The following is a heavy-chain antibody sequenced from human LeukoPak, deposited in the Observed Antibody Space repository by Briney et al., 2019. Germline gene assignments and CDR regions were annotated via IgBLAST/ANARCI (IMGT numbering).Heavy chain of an antibody. V-gene: IGHV4-39*07. CDR2: IYYSGST. D-gene: IGHD6-19*01. CDR1: GGSISSSSYY. J-gene: IGHJ4*02. CDR3: AVGEAVAGTVY. Sequence: PSETLSLTCTVSGGSISSSSYYWGWIRQPPGKGLEWIGSIYYSGSTYYNPSLKSRVTISVDTSKNQFSLKLSSVTAADTAVYYCAVGEAVAGTVYWGQGTLVTVSS.